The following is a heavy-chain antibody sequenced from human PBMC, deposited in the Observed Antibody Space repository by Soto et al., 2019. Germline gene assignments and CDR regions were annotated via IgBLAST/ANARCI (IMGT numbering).Heavy chain of an antibody. CDR3: AATFGVVTPIYYYGMDV. J-gene: IGHJ6*02. V-gene: IGHV5-10-1*01. CDR1: GYSFTSYW. CDR2: IDPSDSYT. D-gene: IGHD3-3*01. Sequence: PGESLKISCKGSGYSFTSYWISWVRQMPGKGLEWMGRIDPSDSYTNYSPSFQGHVTISADKSISTAYLQWSSLKASDTAMYYCAATFGVVTPIYYYGMDVWGQGTKVTVS.